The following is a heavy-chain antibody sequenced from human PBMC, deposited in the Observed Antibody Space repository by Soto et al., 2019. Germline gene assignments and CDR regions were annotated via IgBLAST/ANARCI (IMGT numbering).Heavy chain of an antibody. D-gene: IGHD6-19*01. CDR2: ISGSGGST. V-gene: IGHV3-23*01. Sequence: EVQLLESGGGLVQPGGSLRLSCAASGFTFSSYAMSWVRQAPGKGLEWVSVISGSGGSTYYADSVKGRFTISRDNSKNTLYLQMNSLRAEDTAVYYCAKPPVRSGWIIDYWGQGTLVTVSS. CDR1: GFTFSSYA. J-gene: IGHJ4*02. CDR3: AKPPVRSGWIIDY.